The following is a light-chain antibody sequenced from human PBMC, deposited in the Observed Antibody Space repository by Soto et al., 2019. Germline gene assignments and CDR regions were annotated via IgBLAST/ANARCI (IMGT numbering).Light chain of an antibody. J-gene: IGKJ1*01. CDR1: QSVSSN. CDR3: QQYGSSPWT. Sequence: EIEITEAPATLSKKPGERATLSCRASQSVSSNLAWYQQKPGQAPRLLIYGASNRATGIPDRFSGSGSGADFTLTISRLEPEDFAVYYCQQYGSSPWTFGQGTKVDI. CDR2: GAS. V-gene: IGKV3-20*01.